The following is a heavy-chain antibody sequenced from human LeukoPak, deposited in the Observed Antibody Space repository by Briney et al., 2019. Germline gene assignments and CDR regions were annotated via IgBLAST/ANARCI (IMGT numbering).Heavy chain of an antibody. D-gene: IGHD1-26*01. V-gene: IGHV3-9*01. CDR3: AKDMHIAGATDAFDY. CDR1: GFTFDDYA. Sequence: GGSLRLSCAASGFTFDDYAMHWVRQAPGKGLEWVSGISWNSGSIGYADSVKGRFTISRDNAKNSLYLQMNSLRAEDTALYYCAKDMHIAGATDAFDYWGQGTLVTVSS. J-gene: IGHJ4*02. CDR2: ISWNSGSI.